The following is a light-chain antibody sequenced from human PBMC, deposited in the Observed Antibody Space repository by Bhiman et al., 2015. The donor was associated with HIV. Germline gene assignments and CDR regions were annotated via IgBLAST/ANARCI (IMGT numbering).Light chain of an antibody. CDR2: YDS. Sequence: SYELTQPPSVSVAPGKTASITCGGNNIGSKSVHWYQQKPGQAPVLVIYYDSDRPSGIPERFSGSSSGTTVTLTISGVQAEDEADYYCQSSDSSGPYVFGSGTKVTVL. V-gene: IGLV3-21*01. CDR3: QSSDSSGPYV. CDR1: NIGSKS. J-gene: IGLJ1*01.